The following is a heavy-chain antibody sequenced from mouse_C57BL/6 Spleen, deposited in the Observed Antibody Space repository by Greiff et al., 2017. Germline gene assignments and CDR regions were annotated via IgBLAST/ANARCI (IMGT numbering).Heavy chain of an antibody. J-gene: IGHJ2*01. CDR3: TMPYGSSYSY. D-gene: IGHD1-1*01. V-gene: IGHV1-22*01. Sequence: VQLKESGPELVKPGASVKMSCKASGYTFTDYNMHWVKQSHGKSLEWIGYINPNNGGTSYNQKFKGKATLTVNTSSSTAYMELRSLTSEDSAVYYCTMPYGSSYSYWGQGATLTVAS. CDR2: INPNNGGT. CDR1: GYTFTDYN.